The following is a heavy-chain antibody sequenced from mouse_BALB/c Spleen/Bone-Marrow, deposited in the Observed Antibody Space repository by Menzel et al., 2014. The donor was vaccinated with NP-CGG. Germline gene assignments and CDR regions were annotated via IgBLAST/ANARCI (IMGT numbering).Heavy chain of an antibody. V-gene: IGHV14-3*02. Sequence: EVKLVESGAELVKPGASVKLSCTASGFNIKDTYMHWVKQRPEQGLEWIGRIDPANGNTKYDPKFQGKATITADTSSNTSSVQLSSLTSEDTAVYYCASYYYGSSLFAYWGQGTLVTVSA. CDR1: GFNIKDTY. J-gene: IGHJ3*01. D-gene: IGHD1-1*01. CDR2: IDPANGNT. CDR3: ASYYYGSSLFAY.